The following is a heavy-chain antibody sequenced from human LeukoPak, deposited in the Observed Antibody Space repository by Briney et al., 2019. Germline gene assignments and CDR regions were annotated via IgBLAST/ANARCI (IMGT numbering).Heavy chain of an antibody. Sequence: SETLSLTCTVSGGSISSYYWSWIRQPPGKGLEWIGYIYYSGSTNYNPSLKSRVTISVDKSKKQFSLKLSSVTAADAAVYYCARYYDSSGYYANFDYWGQGTLVTVSS. CDR2: IYYSGST. V-gene: IGHV4-59*01. CDR1: GGSISSYY. J-gene: IGHJ4*02. CDR3: ARYYDSSGYYANFDY. D-gene: IGHD3-22*01.